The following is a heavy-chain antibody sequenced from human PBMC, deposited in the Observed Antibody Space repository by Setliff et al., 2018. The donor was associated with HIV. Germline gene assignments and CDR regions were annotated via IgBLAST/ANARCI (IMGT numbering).Heavy chain of an antibody. CDR1: EVISTTYI. CDR2: ISGSGHFV. D-gene: IGHD1-1*01. J-gene: IGHJ3*01. CDR3: VRGSTKTTRGNGAFDL. V-gene: IGHV3-21*03. Sequence: LRLSCAASEVISTTYIGNWVRQAPGKGLEWLSSISGSGHFVKYAMSVRGRFTLSRDNSKKSLFLQMNNLTAADTGVYFCVRGSTKTTRGNGAFDLWGQGTMVTVSS.